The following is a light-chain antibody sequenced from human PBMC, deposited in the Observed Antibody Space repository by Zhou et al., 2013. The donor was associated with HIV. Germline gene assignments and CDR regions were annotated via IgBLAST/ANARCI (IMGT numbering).Light chain of an antibody. CDR2: GAS. V-gene: IGKV3-15*01. CDR1: RRVNNN. J-gene: IGKJ4*01. CDR3: QQRSDWPLT. Sequence: EIVMTQSPATLSASRGERVTLSCRASRRVNNNLAWYQQKPGQAPRLLIFGASTRATGIPDRFSGSGSGTEFTLTISSLEPEDFAVYYCQQRSDWPLTFGGGTKVEIK.